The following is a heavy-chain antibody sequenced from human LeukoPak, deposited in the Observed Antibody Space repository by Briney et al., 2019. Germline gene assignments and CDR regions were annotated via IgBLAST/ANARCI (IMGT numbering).Heavy chain of an antibody. J-gene: IGHJ4*02. CDR1: GGSISSYY. CDR3: ARDSQLLWFGPSDY. CDR2: IYTSGST. D-gene: IGHD3-10*01. V-gene: IGHV4-4*07. Sequence: PSETLSLTCTVSGGSISSYYWSWIRQPAGKGLEWIGRIYTSGSTNYNPSLKSRVTMSVDTSKNQFSLKLGSATAADTAVYYCARDSQLLWFGPSDYWGQGTLVTVSS.